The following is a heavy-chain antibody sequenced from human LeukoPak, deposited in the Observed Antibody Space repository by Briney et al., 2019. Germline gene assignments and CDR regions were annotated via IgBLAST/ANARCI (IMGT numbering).Heavy chain of an antibody. V-gene: IGHV3-30*02. Sequence: QPGGSLRLSCAASGFTFSSHGMHWVRQAPGKGLEWVAFVRSDGTTKYYADSVKGRFTISRDNSKNTMYLQMNSLRAEDTAVYYCAKDQPRAYFDYWGQGTLVTVSS. J-gene: IGHJ4*02. CDR2: VRSDGTTK. D-gene: IGHD2-2*01. CDR3: AKDQPRAYFDY. CDR1: GFTFSSHG.